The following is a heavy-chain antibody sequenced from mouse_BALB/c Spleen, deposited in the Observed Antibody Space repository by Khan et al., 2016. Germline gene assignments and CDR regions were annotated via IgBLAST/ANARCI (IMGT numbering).Heavy chain of an antibody. CDR3: ARGTPFAC. Sequence: QVQLQQPGAELVRPGSSVKISCKASGYAFSGYWMHWVKQRPGQGLEWIGQIYPGDGDTHYNGKFKGKATLTADKSSSQAYMQLSSLTSKDSAVYVCARGTPFACWGQGTLVTVSA. CDR2: IYPGDGDT. J-gene: IGHJ3*01. D-gene: IGHD2-14*01. V-gene: IGHV1-80*01. CDR1: GYAFSGYW.